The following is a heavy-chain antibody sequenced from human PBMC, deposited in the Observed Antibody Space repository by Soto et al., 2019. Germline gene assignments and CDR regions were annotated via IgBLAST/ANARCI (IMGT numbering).Heavy chain of an antibody. CDR2: IKKKTDGETT. Sequence: ELKLVESGGGLVKPGGSLRLSCEASGFGFYNAWMTWVRQAPGKGLEWVGRIKKKTDGETTEYAAPVKGRFIISRDDSKNTLYLQMNSLNTEDTGFYYCATTPGVIFHYLGQGTLVTVSS. J-gene: IGHJ4*02. V-gene: IGHV3-15*07. CDR1: GFGFYNAW. CDR3: ATTPGVIFHY. D-gene: IGHD2-21*01.